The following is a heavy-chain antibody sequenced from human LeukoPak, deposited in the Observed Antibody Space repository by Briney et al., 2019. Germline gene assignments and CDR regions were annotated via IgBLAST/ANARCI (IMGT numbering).Heavy chain of an antibody. J-gene: IGHJ2*01. V-gene: IGHV3-30*04. CDR1: GFSFSTYA. Sequence: GGSLRLSCAASGFSFSTYAMHWVRQAPGKGLEWVAVISYDETNKYYADSVQGRFTISRDNPKNTLYLQMNSLRAEDTALYYCARRWYFDLWGRGTLVTVSS. CDR3: ARRWYFDL. CDR2: ISYDETNK.